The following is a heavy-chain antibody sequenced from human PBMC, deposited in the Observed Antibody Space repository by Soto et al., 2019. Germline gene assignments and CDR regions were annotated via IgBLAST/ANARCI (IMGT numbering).Heavy chain of an antibody. J-gene: IGHJ6*02. D-gene: IGHD6-13*01. CDR1: GFTFSSYW. V-gene: IGHV3-7*01. Sequence: EVQLVESGGGLVQPGGSLRLSCVDSGFTFSSYWMSWVRQAPVKGLEWVGNIKQDGSEENYVDSVKGRFTISRDNAKNSRYLQMNSLRAEDTAVYYGARIAASGRGWDVWGQGTTVVVSS. CDR2: IKQDGSEE. CDR3: ARIAASGRGWDV.